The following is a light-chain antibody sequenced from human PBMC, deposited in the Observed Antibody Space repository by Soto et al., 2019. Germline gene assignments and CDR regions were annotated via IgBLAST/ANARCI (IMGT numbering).Light chain of an antibody. CDR3: QQRSNWPPVLT. CDR1: QSVSSY. CDR2: DAS. J-gene: IGKJ4*01. Sequence: EIVLTQSPATLSLSPGERATLSCRPSQSVSSYLAWYQQKPGQAPRLLIYDASNRATGIPARFSGSGSGTDFTLTISSLEPEDFAVYYCQQRSNWPPVLTFGGGTKVEIK. V-gene: IGKV3-11*01.